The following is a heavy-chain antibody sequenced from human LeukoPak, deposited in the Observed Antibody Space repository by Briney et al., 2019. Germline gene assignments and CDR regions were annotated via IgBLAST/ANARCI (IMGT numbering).Heavy chain of an antibody. CDR2: IKEDGSEK. Sequence: QPGGSPRLSCAASGFTFSSYWMSWVRQAPGKGLEWVANIKEDGSEKYYVDSVKGRFTISRDNAKNSLYLQMNSLRAEDTAVYYCARDSVSSGWSSDTYYFDYWGQGTLVTVSS. J-gene: IGHJ4*02. D-gene: IGHD6-19*01. CDR3: ARDSVSSGWSSDTYYFDY. CDR1: GFTFSSYW. V-gene: IGHV3-7*03.